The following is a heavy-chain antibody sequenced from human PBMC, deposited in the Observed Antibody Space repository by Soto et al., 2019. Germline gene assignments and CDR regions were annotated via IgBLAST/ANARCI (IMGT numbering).Heavy chain of an antibody. J-gene: IGHJ2*01. V-gene: IGHV4-59*01. Sequence: QVHLQESGPGLVKPSETLSLTCTVSDGSISSDSWSWIRQPPGKRLEFIGYIYYSGSTHYNPSLNSRVTISGDTSTNRFSLKLSSVTAADTAVYYCARNRAVADWFFDLWGRGTLVTVSS. CDR3: ARNRAVADWFFDL. CDR2: IYYSGST. D-gene: IGHD6-19*01. CDR1: DGSISSDS.